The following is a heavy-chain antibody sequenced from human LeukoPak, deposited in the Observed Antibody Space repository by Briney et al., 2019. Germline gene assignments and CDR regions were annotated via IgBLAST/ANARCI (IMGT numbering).Heavy chain of an antibody. CDR1: AFTFARHW. CDR3: ARFAAGGSYYYYMDV. D-gene: IGHD6-25*01. J-gene: IGHJ6*03. CDR2: IRQDGGAK. V-gene: IGHV3-7*01. Sequence: GGSLRLSCVASAFTFARHWMSWVRQAPGKPLEWVATIRQDGGAKYYLDSVKGRFTISRDNAKNSLYLQMNSLRADDTAVYYCARFAAGGSYYYYMDVWGKGTTVTVSS.